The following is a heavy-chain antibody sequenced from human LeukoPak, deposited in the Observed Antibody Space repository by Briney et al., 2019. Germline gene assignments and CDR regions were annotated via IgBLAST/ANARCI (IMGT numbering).Heavy chain of an antibody. V-gene: IGHV3-48*01. CDR3: AREGYSPY. D-gene: IGHD6-13*01. Sequence: GGTLRLSCAASGFTFSSYGMTWVRQAPGKGLEWVSGISGSTIYYADSVKGRFTISRDNAKNSLYLQMNSLRAEDTAVYYCAREGYSPYWGQGTLVTVSS. CDR1: GFTFSSYG. J-gene: IGHJ4*02. CDR2: ISGSTI.